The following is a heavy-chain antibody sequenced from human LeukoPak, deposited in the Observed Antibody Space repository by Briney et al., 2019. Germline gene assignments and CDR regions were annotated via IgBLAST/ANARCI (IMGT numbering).Heavy chain of an antibody. Sequence: ASVKVSFKASGGTFSSYAISWVRQAPGQGLEWMGGIIPIFGTANYAQKFQGRVTITADKSTSTAYMELSSLRSEDTAVYYCARHYLGDYQWYFDPWGRGTLVTASS. D-gene: IGHD2-21*01. CDR3: ARHYLGDYQWYFDP. V-gene: IGHV1-69*06. J-gene: IGHJ2*01. CDR2: IIPIFGTA. CDR1: GGTFSSYA.